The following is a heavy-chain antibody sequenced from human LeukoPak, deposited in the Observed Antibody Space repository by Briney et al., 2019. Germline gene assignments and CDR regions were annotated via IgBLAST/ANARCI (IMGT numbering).Heavy chain of an antibody. Sequence: GASVKVSCKASGYTFTSYAMHWVRQAPGQRLEWMGWINAGNGNTKYSQEFQGRVTIIRDTSAGTAYMELSSLRSEDMAVYYCARSAAGTGALYYFDYWGQGTLVTVSS. V-gene: IGHV1-3*03. CDR1: GYTFTSYA. D-gene: IGHD6-13*01. J-gene: IGHJ4*02. CDR3: ARSAAGTGALYYFDY. CDR2: INAGNGNT.